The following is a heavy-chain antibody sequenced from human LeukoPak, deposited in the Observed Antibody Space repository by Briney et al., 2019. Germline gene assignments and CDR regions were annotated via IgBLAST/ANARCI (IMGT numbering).Heavy chain of an antibody. Sequence: SETLSLTCTVSGGSISTSNYYWGWIRQPPGKGLEWIGEINHSGSTNYNPSLKSRVTISVDTSKNQFSLKLSSVSAADTAVYYCARRGPPRTLLRGVKSGWFDPWGQGTLVTVSS. CDR1: GGSISTSNYY. D-gene: IGHD3-10*01. J-gene: IGHJ5*02. V-gene: IGHV4-39*07. CDR3: ARRGPPRTLLRGVKSGWFDP. CDR2: INHSGST.